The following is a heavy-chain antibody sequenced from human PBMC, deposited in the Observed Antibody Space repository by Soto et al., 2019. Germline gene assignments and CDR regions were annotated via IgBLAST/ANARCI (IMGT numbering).Heavy chain of an antibody. Sequence: ASVKVSCKASGYTFTSYGISWVRQAPGQGLEWMGWISAYNGNTNYAQKLQGRVTMTTDTSTSTAYMKLRSLRSDDTAVYYCARARYSSSWYYFDYWRQGTLVTVSS. CDR2: ISAYNGNT. V-gene: IGHV1-18*04. CDR3: ARARYSSSWYYFDY. J-gene: IGHJ4*02. CDR1: GYTFTSYG. D-gene: IGHD6-13*01.